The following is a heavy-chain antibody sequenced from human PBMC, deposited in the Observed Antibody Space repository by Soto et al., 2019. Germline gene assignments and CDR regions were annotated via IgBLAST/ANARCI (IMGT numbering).Heavy chain of an antibody. CDR1: GYTFTSFG. CDR3: ARPTDFYSSALDV. V-gene: IGHV1-18*01. J-gene: IGHJ6*02. CDR2: ISGYNGNT. Sequence: QVQLVQSGADVKKPGASVKVSCKASGYTFTSFGINWVRQAPGQGLEWMGWISGYNGNTNYAQNLQDRVTMTRDTSTSTAYMELRSLRSDDTAVYYWARPTDFYSSALDVWGQGATVTVSS.